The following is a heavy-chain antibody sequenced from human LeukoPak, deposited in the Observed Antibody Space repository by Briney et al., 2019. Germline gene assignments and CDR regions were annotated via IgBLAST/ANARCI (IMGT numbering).Heavy chain of an antibody. V-gene: IGHV3-21*01. D-gene: IGHD1-26*01. Sequence: GGSLRLSCAASGFSFSSYNMNWVRQAPGKGLEWVSSITSSSTYTFYADSVKGRFTISRDNARNSLYLQMNSLRAEDTTVYYCARDPYSGTYGDTYYYYMDVWGKGTTVTISS. CDR2: ITSSSTYT. J-gene: IGHJ6*03. CDR1: GFSFSSYN. CDR3: ARDPYSGTYGDTYYYYMDV.